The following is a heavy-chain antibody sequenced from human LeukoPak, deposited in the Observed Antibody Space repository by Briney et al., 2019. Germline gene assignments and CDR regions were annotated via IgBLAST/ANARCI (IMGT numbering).Heavy chain of an antibody. D-gene: IGHD3-10*01. CDR3: ARDRGLYYFDY. Sequence: SETLSLTCTVSGGSISSYYWSWIRQPPGKGLEWIGYIYYSGSTNYNPSLKSRVTISVDTSKNQFSLKLSSVTAADTAVYYCARDRGLYYFDYWGQGTLVTVFS. J-gene: IGHJ4*02. CDR2: IYYSGST. V-gene: IGHV4-59*01. CDR1: GGSISSYY.